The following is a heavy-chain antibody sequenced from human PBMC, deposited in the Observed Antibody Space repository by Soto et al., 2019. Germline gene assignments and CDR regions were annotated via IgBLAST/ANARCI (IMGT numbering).Heavy chain of an antibody. J-gene: IGHJ6*02. CDR1: AGTFSSYA. D-gene: IGHD3-3*01. Sequence: SVKISCKASAGTFSSYAISWVRQAPGQGLEWMGGIIPIFGTANCAQKFHGRVTITSDESTSTAYMALSSLRSEDTAVYYWAVRDCWSYGPSPYYYYGVDVWGQGTTVTVSS. CDR3: AVRDCWSYGPSPYYYYGVDV. CDR2: IIPIFGTA. V-gene: IGHV1-69*13.